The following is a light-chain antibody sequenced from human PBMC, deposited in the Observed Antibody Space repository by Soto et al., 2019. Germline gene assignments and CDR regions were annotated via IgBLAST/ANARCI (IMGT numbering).Light chain of an antibody. CDR3: QHYGSSPLFT. Sequence: DIQMTQSPSTLSASVGDRVTISCRASQTIYTWLAWYQQKPGMAPKLLMYKASSLESGVPSRFSGSGSGTDFTLTISRLEPEDVAVYYCQHYGSSPLFTFGPGTKVDIK. CDR2: KAS. J-gene: IGKJ3*01. CDR1: QTIYTW. V-gene: IGKV1-5*03.